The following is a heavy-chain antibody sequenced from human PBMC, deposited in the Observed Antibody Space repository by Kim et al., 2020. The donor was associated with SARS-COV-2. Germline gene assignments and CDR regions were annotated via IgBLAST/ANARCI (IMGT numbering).Heavy chain of an antibody. CDR2: INPSGGST. CDR1: GYTFTSYY. V-gene: IGHV1-46*01. D-gene: IGHD6-19*01. Sequence: ASVKVSCKASGYTFTSYYMHWVRQAPGQGLEWMGIINPSGGSTSYAQKFQGRVTMTRDTSTSTVYMELSSLRSEDTAVYYCARDRKAVAGTLGQNYYYYGMYVWGQGTTVTVSS. J-gene: IGHJ6*02. CDR3: ARDRKAVAGTLGQNYYYYGMYV.